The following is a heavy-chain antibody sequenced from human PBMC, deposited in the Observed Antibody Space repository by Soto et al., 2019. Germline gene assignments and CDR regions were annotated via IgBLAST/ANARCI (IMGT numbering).Heavy chain of an antibody. CDR1: GFTFSSNS. D-gene: IGHD2-15*01. CDR2: ISGSCGST. V-gene: IGHV3-23*01. CDR3: AKGGEYCSGGSCYGDYYYYGMDV. Sequence: GGSLRLSCAASGFTFSSNSMTRVRQAPGKGLEWVSAISGSCGSTYYADSVKGRFTISRDNSKNTLYLQMNSLRAEDTAVYYCAKGGEYCSGGSCYGDYYYYGMDVWGHGTTVTSSS. J-gene: IGHJ6*02.